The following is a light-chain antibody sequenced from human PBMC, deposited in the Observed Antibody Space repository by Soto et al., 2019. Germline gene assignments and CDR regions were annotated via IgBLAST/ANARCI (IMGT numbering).Light chain of an antibody. CDR3: SSYTSSSTVVV. J-gene: IGLJ2*01. Sequence: QSALTQPASVSGSPGQSITISCTGTSSDVGGYNYVSWYQQHPGKAPKLMIYDVSNRPSGVSNRFSGSKSGNTASLTISGLQAEDEADYYCSSYTSSSTVVVFGGGTSSPS. CDR2: DVS. CDR1: SSDVGGYNY. V-gene: IGLV2-14*01.